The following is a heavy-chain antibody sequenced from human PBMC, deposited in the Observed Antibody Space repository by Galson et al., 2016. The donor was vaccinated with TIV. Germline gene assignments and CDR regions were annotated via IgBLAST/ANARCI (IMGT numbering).Heavy chain of an antibody. Sequence: QSGADVKKPGESLMISCKDSGYRFTTYWIAWGRQMPGKGLEWMGLIYPAHAETRYSPSFQGQVTISADKSISTAYLQWSNLKTSDTAIYYCARGQYIENWGQGTLVTVSS. V-gene: IGHV5-51*03. CDR1: GYRFTTYW. CDR2: IYPAHAET. J-gene: IGHJ4*02. CDR3: ARGQYIEN.